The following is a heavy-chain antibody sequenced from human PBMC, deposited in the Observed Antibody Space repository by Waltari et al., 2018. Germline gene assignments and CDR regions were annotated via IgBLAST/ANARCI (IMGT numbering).Heavy chain of an antibody. CDR2: IYHSGST. J-gene: IGHJ4*02. Sequence: QVQLQESGPGLVKPSETLSLPCTVTGYPFSSGYYWGWIRQPPGKGLEWIGSIYHSGSTYYNPSLKSRVTISVDTSKNQFSLKLSSVTAADTAVYYCARHKGVPTWDYWGQGTLVTVSS. CDR1: GYPFSSGYY. D-gene: IGHD2-2*01. CDR3: ARHKGVPTWDY. V-gene: IGHV4-38-2*02.